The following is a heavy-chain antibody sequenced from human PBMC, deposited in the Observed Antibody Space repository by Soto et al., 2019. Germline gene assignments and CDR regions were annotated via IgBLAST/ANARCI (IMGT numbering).Heavy chain of an antibody. V-gene: IGHV3-30-3*01. D-gene: IGHD6-13*01. CDR1: VFTFSSYA. Sequence: GSLRLSCAASVFTFSSYAMHWVRQAPGKGLEWVAVISYDGSNKYYADSVKGRFTISRDNSKNTLYLQMNSLRAEDTAVYYCAREAGTGGYYFDYWGQGTLVTVSS. CDR3: AREAGTGGYYFDY. J-gene: IGHJ4*02. CDR2: ISYDGSNK.